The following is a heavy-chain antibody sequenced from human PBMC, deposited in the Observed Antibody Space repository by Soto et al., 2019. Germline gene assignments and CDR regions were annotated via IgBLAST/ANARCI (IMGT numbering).Heavy chain of an antibody. CDR3: ARGQPRENWFDP. D-gene: IGHD6-13*01. V-gene: IGHV1-69*06. CDR1: GGTFSSYA. CDR2: IIPIFGTA. Sequence: SVKVSCKAFGGTFSSYAISWVRQAPGQGLEWMGGIIPIFGTANYAQKFQGRVTITADKSTSTAYMELSSLRSEDTAVYYCARGQPRENWFDPWGQGTLVTVSS. J-gene: IGHJ5*02.